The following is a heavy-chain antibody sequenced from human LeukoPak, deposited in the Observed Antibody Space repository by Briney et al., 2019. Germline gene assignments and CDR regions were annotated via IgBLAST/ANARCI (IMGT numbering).Heavy chain of an antibody. J-gene: IGHJ4*02. CDR1: GFTFSNAW. D-gene: IGHD6-6*01. CDR3: ARVGRGYSSSPLVFDY. Sequence: PGGSLRLSCAASGFTFSNAWMSWVRQAPGKGLEWVGRIKSKTDGGTTDYAAPVKGRFTISRDDSKSTLYLQMNSLKTEDTAVYYCARVGRGYSSSPLVFDYWGQGTLVTVSS. V-gene: IGHV3-15*01. CDR2: IKSKTDGGTT.